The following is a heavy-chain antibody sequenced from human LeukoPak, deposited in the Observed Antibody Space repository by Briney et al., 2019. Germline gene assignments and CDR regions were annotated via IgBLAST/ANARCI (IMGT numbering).Heavy chain of an antibody. V-gene: IGHV4-38-2*02. CDR1: GYSISSGYY. CDR3: ARDVGAVDY. CDR2: IYHSGST. D-gene: IGHD1-26*01. Sequence: SETLSLTCTVFGYSISSGYYWGWIRQPPGKGLEWMGSIYHSGSTYYNPSLKSRVTISVDTSKNQFSLKLSPVTVADTAVYYCARDVGAVDYWGQGTLVTVSS. J-gene: IGHJ4*02.